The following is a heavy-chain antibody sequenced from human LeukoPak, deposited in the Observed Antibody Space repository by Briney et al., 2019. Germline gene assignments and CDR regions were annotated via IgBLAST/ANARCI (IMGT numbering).Heavy chain of an antibody. Sequence: GGSLRLSCAASGFTFSSYAMTWVRQAPGKGLEWVSSIRGTGGSTFYADSVKGRFTISRDNSKNTLYLQMNSLRAEDTAIYYCAKEREAYCSGGSCYGSDKLFPADYWGQGSLVTVSS. CDR3: AKEREAYCSGGSCYGSDKLFPADY. J-gene: IGHJ4*02. CDR1: GFTFSSYA. CDR2: IRGTGGST. D-gene: IGHD2-15*01. V-gene: IGHV3-23*01.